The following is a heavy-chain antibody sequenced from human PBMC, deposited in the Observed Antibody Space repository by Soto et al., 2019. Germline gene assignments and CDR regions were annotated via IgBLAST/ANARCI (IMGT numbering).Heavy chain of an antibody. V-gene: IGHV4-34*01. CDR1: GGSFSGYY. D-gene: IGHD6-19*01. CDR3: ARGAYQLLLKADSSGWTNYYYYGMDV. J-gene: IGHJ6*02. CDR2: INHSGST. Sequence: SETLSLTCAVYGGSFSGYYWSWIRQPPGKGLEWIGEINHSGSTNYNPSLKSRVTISVDTSKNQFSLKLSSVTDADTAVYYCARGAYQLLLKADSSGWTNYYYYGMDVWGQGTTVTVSS.